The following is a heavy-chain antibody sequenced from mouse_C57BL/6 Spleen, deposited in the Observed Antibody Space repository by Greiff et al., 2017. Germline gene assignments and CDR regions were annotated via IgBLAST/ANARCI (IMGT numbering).Heavy chain of an antibody. D-gene: IGHD2-5*01. J-gene: IGHJ3*01. CDR1: GYTFTSYW. CDR3: ATYYSNFAWFAY. Sequence: QVQLQQPGAELVKPGASVKVSCKASGYTFTSYWMHWVKQRPGQGLEWIGRIHPSDSDTNYNQKFKGKATLTVDKSSSTAYMQLSSLTSEDSAVXYCATYYSNFAWFAYWGQGTLVTVSA. V-gene: IGHV1-74*01. CDR2: IHPSDSDT.